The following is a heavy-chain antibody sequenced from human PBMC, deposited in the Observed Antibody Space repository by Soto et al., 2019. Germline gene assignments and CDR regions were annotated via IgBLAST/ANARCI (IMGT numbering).Heavy chain of an antibody. CDR1: GGSISSYY. CDR2: IYYSGST. CDR3: ARDKVTGLFDY. D-gene: IGHD2-8*02. Sequence: SETLSLTCTVSGGSISSYYWSWIRQPPGKGLEWIGYIYYSGSTNYNPSLKSRVTISVDTSKNQFSLKLSSLTAADTAVYYCARDKVTGLFDYWGQGTLVTVSS. J-gene: IGHJ4*02. V-gene: IGHV4-59*01.